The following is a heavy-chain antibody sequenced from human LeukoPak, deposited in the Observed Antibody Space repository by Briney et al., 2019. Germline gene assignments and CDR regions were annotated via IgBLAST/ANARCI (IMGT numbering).Heavy chain of an antibody. Sequence: GSLRLSCAASGFTFSSYSMNWVRQAPGKGLEWVSSISSSSSYIYYADSVKGRFTISRDNAKNSLYLQMNSLRAEDTAVYYCARDGYGLGEYFDYWGQGTLVTVSS. D-gene: IGHD5-12*01. V-gene: IGHV3-21*01. CDR1: GFTFSSYS. CDR2: ISSSSSYI. J-gene: IGHJ4*02. CDR3: ARDGYGLGEYFDY.